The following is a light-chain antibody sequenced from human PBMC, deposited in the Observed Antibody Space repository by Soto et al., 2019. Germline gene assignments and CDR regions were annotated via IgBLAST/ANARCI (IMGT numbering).Light chain of an antibody. V-gene: IGLV2-8*01. CDR1: SSDIGDYNY. J-gene: IGLJ1*01. CDR3: GTRDSSRTGYV. CDR2: EVT. Sequence: QSVLTQPPSASGSPGQSVTFSCTGTSSDIGDYNYVSWYQQHPGKAPKLMIYEVTKRPSGVPDRFSGSKSGNTASLTVSGLQADDEADYYCGTRDSSRTGYVFGTGTKVTVL.